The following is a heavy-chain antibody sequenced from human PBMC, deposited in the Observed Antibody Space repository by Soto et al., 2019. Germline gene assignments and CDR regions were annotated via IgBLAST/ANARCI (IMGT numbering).Heavy chain of an antibody. J-gene: IGHJ5*01. Sequence: QVLLVQSGAEMKKPGASVKVSCEASGYTFTTYEINWVRQATGQGLEWMGWMNPKNGNTGFAQKFQGRVTMTRNTSISTAYMELSSLTSEDTAVYYCARGDSFTSSWYWFDSWGQGTPVTVSS. D-gene: IGHD6-13*01. CDR2: MNPKNGNT. V-gene: IGHV1-8*01. CDR3: ARGDSFTSSWYWFDS. CDR1: GYTFTTYE.